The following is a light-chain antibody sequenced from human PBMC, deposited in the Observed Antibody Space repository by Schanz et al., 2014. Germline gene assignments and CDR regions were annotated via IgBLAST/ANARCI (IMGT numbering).Light chain of an antibody. V-gene: IGKV1-5*01. CDR3: LQHNSYPLT. CDR2: DAS. CDR1: QSIRSW. Sequence: DIQMTQSPSTLSASVGDRVSITCRASQSIRSWLAWYQQKPGKAPKLLIYDASRLESGVPSRFSGSGSGTEFTLTISSLQPEDFATYYCLQHNSYPLTFGGGTKVEIK. J-gene: IGKJ4*01.